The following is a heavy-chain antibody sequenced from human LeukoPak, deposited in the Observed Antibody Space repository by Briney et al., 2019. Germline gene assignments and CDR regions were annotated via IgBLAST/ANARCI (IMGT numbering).Heavy chain of an antibody. CDR3: AGDGPTAYFDY. CDR1: GFTFSSNW. D-gene: IGHD5-18*01. V-gene: IGHV3-7*01. CDR2: IKEDGSEE. J-gene: IGHJ4*02. Sequence: GESLRLSCAASGFTFSSNWMTWVRQAPGKGLEWVANIKEDGSEEYYVDSVKGRFTISRDNVKNSVSLQMNSLRPEDTAVYYCAGDGPTAYFDYWGQGTLVTVSS.